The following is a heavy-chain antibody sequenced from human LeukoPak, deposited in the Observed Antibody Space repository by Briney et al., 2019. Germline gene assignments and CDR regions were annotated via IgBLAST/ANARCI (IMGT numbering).Heavy chain of an antibody. Sequence: PSETLSLTCAVYGGSFSGYYWSWIRQPPGKGLEWIGEINHSGSTNYNPSLKSRVTISVDTSKNQFSLKLSSVTAADTAVYYCARGAYYFHYYDSSGYYLNWFDPWGQGTLVTVSS. J-gene: IGHJ5*02. CDR1: GGSFSGYY. CDR3: ARGAYYFHYYDSSGYYLNWFDP. D-gene: IGHD3-22*01. CDR2: INHSGST. V-gene: IGHV4-34*01.